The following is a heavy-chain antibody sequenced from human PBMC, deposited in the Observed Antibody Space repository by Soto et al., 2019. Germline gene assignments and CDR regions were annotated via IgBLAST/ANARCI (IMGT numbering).Heavy chain of an antibody. J-gene: IGHJ6*02. CDR1: GYTFTTYG. CDR2: ISGYNGHT. V-gene: IGHV1-18*01. CDR3: AREGEMPHYYYGLDV. D-gene: IGHD3-16*01. Sequence: ASVKVSCKASGYTFTTYGISWVRQAPGQGLEWMGWISGYNGHTKYAQKFQGRVTMTTDTSTSTVYMDLRSLRSDDTAVYYCAREGEMPHYYYGLDVWGQGTTVTVS.